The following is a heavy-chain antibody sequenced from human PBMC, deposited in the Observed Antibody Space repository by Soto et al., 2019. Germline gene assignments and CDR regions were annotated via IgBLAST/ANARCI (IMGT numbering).Heavy chain of an antibody. CDR1: GYSFTSYW. V-gene: IGHV5-51*01. D-gene: IGHD3-16*01. CDR2: IYPGDSDT. J-gene: IGHJ6*03. CDR3: ARGERDYYYYYYMDV. Sequence: GESLKISCKGSGYSFTSYWIGWVRQMPGKGLEWMGIIYPGDSDTRYSPSFQGQVTISADKSTSTAYLQWSSLKASDTAMYYCARGERDYYYYYYMDVWGKGTTVTVSS.